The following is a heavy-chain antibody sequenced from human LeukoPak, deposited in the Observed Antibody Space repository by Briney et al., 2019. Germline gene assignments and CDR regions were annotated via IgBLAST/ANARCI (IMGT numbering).Heavy chain of an antibody. D-gene: IGHD2-15*01. CDR1: GYTFTSYG. V-gene: IGHV1-18*01. CDR3: ARDVAYCSGGSCYLLDY. J-gene: IGHJ4*02. CDR2: ISVYNDNT. Sequence: ASVKVSCKASGYTFTSYGISWVRQAPGQGLEWMGWISVYNDNTNYAQKLQGRVTMTTDTSTSTACMELRSLRSDDTAVYYCARDVAYCSGGSCYLLDYWGQGTLVTVSS.